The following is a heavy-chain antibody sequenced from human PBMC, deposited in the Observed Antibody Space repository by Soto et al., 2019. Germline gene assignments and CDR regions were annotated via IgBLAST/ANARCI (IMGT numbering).Heavy chain of an antibody. J-gene: IGHJ4*02. V-gene: IGHV3-74*01. CDR3: VRSLDYYGSGSNYFAY. D-gene: IGHD3-10*01. CDR2: INRDGSST. CDR1: GFTFISHW. Sequence: GESLRISCAASGFTFISHWLHLVRQAPGKGLVWVSRINRDGSSTTYADSVQGRFTISRDNAKNTLYLQMSSLRAEDTAVYYCVRSLDYYGSGSNYFAYWGQG.